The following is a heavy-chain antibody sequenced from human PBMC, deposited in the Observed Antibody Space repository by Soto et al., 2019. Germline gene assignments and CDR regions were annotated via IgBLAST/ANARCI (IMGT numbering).Heavy chain of an antibody. D-gene: IGHD3-22*01. CDR1: GFTFSSYG. Sequence: QVQLVESGGGVVQPGRSLRLSCAASGFTFSSYGMHWVRQAPGKGLEWVAVIWYDGSNKYYADSVKGRFTISRDNSKNTLYLQMNSLRAEDTAVYYCARHPLRDDSSGYSYWYFDLWGRGTLVTVSS. J-gene: IGHJ2*01. CDR3: ARHPLRDDSSGYSYWYFDL. V-gene: IGHV3-33*01. CDR2: IWYDGSNK.